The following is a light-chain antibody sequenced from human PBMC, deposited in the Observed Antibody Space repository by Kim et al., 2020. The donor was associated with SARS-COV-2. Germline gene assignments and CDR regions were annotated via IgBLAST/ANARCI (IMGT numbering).Light chain of an antibody. J-gene: IGKJ2*01. CDR3: QQRSNSYT. Sequence: LALSPGERATLAGRASQSVSSDLAWYQQKPGQAPRLLIYDASNRATGIPARFSGSGSGTDFTLTISSLEPEDFAVYYCQQRSNSYTFGQGTKLE. CDR2: DAS. V-gene: IGKV3-11*01. CDR1: QSVSSD.